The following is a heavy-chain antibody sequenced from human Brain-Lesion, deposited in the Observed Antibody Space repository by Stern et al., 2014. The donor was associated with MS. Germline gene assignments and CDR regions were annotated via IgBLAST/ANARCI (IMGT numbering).Heavy chain of an antibody. Sequence: VQLVESGPGLVKPLQTLSLTCTVSGGSVSSGGYFWNWIRQHPGKGLEWIGHVYYSGSIAYNPSLKSRVTISFDPSKNQFSLRLRSVTAADTAVYYCARTPALWYFDLWGRGTLAAVSS. CDR1: GGSVSSGGYF. V-gene: IGHV4-31*03. D-gene: IGHD3-3*02. CDR2: VYYSGSI. J-gene: IGHJ2*01. CDR3: ARTPALWYFDL.